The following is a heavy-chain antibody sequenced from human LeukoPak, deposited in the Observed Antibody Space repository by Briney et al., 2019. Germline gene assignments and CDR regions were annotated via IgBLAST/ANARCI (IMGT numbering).Heavy chain of an antibody. J-gene: IGHJ5*02. V-gene: IGHV3-30*18. CDR2: ISYVGSNK. D-gene: IGHD2-2*01. CDR1: GFTFSSYG. Sequence: GGSLRLSCAASGFTFSSYGMHWVRQAPGKGLEWVAVISYVGSNKYYADSVKGRFTISRDNSKNTLYLQMNSLRAEDTAVYYCAKAAYDCSSTSCYGPGGFDPWGQGTLVTVSS. CDR3: AKAAYDCSSTSCYGPGGFDP.